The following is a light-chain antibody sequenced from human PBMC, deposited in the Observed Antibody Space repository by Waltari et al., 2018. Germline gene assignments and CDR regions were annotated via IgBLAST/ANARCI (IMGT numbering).Light chain of an antibody. CDR2: WAS. Sequence: DIVMTQSPDSLAVSLGGRATINCKSIQTVLYRDNNKNYLTWYQQKPGQPPKLLFSWASIRESGVPDRLSASGSGTDFTLTISSLQAEDVAVYYCHQHYTTPWTFGQGTKVEIK. J-gene: IGKJ1*01. V-gene: IGKV4-1*01. CDR3: HQHYTTPWT. CDR1: QTVLYRDNNKNY.